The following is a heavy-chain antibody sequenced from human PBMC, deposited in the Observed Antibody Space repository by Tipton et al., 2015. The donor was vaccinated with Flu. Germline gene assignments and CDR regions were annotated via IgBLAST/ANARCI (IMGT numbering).Heavy chain of an antibody. CDR1: GDSIGYPYY. CDR2: IRRSGNT. D-gene: IGHD4-11*01. J-gene: IGHJ5*02. V-gene: IGHV4-38-2*01. CDR3: ARRDYSNYVSEPKNWFDP. Sequence: TLSLTCSVSGDSIGYPYYWGWIRQAPGKGLEWIGNIRRSGNTYHNPSLKSRVTMSVDSSKNQFSLRLTSVTAADTAVYCCARRDYSNYVSEPKNWFDPWGQGTLVTVSS.